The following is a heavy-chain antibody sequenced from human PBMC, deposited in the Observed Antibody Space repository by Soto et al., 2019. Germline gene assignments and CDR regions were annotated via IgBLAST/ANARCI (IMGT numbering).Heavy chain of an antibody. V-gene: IGHV1-18*01. D-gene: IGHD6-19*01. CDR3: ARDLGGWEDY. J-gene: IGHJ4*02. Sequence: QVQLVQSGAEVKKPGASVKVSCKASGYTFTSYGISWVRQAPGQGLEWMGWISAYNGNTYHAQKLXGXAXMXXDTSTSTAYMELRSLRSDDTAVYYCARDLGGWEDYWGQGTLVTVSS. CDR2: ISAYNGNT. CDR1: GYTFTSYG.